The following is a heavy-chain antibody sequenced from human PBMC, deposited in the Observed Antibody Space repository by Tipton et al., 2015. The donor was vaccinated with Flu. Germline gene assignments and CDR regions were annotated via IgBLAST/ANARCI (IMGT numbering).Heavy chain of an antibody. J-gene: IGHJ6*02. CDR2: FYPSGRI. CDR1: GASISSGSYY. Sequence: TLSLTCTVSGASISSGSYYWNWFRQPAGKGLEWIGRFYPSGRINYNPSLMSRVSISADRSKNQFSLKVTSVTAAGTAVYYCARDRTSYYYYGMDVWGQGITVTVSS. D-gene: IGHD1-1*01. CDR3: ARDRTSYYYYGMDV. V-gene: IGHV4-61*02.